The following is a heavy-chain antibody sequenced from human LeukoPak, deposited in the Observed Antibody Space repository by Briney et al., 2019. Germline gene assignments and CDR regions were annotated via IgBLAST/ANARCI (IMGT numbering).Heavy chain of an antibody. CDR3: TTDHYDSSGTPWFDY. D-gene: IGHD3-22*01. CDR2: IKSKTDGGTT. CDR1: GFTFSNAW. J-gene: IGHJ4*02. Sequence: GGSLRLSCAASGFTFSNAWMSWVRQAPGKGPEWVGLIKSKTDGGTTDYAAPVKGRFTISRDDSKTTLYLQMNSLKTEDTAVYYCTTDHYDSSGTPWFDYWGQGTLVTVSS. V-gene: IGHV3-15*01.